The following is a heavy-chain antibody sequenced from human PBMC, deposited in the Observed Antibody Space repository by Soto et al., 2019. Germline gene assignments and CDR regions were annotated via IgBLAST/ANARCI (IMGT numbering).Heavy chain of an antibody. V-gene: IGHV3-66*01. CDR3: ARDDVHCSGGICYGVPMDF. D-gene: IGHD2-15*01. J-gene: IGHJ6*03. CDR1: GFTVSSKY. CDR2: IQRGGSI. Sequence: EVQLVESGGDLVQPGGSLRLSCAASGFTVSSKYMSWVRQAPGKGLEWVAVIQRGGSIYYADSVKGRFAISRDSSKNTLYLQMNSLRVEDTAVYYFARDDVHCSGGICYGVPMDFWGKGTTVTVSS.